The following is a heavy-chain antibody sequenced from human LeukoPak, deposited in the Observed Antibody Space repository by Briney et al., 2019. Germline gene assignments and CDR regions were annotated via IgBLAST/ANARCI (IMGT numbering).Heavy chain of an antibody. J-gene: IGHJ5*02. CDR2: IKQDGSEK. Sequence: GGSLRLSCAASGFTFSSYWMSWVRQAPGKGLEWVANIKQDGSEKYYVDSVKGRFTISRDNAKNSLYLQMNSLRAEDTAVYYCANLDAMVRGVIWFDPWGQGTLVTVSS. CDR3: ANLDAMVRGVIWFDP. CDR1: GFTFSSYW. V-gene: IGHV3-7*01. D-gene: IGHD3-10*01.